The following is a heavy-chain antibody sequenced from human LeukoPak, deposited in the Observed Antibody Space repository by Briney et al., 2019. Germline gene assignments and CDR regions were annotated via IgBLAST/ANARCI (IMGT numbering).Heavy chain of an antibody. V-gene: IGHV4-39*07. CDR1: GGSISSRTYY. J-gene: IGHJ4*02. Sequence: SETLSLTCTVPGGSISSRTYYWGWLRQPPGKGLEWIGSIYYTGGSYYNPSLKSRFSTSLDTSRNQFSLKLSSVTAPDTAIYYCTGELAGTTVHYWGQGILVTVSS. D-gene: IGHD1-7*01. CDR3: TGELAGTTVHY. CDR2: IYYTGGS.